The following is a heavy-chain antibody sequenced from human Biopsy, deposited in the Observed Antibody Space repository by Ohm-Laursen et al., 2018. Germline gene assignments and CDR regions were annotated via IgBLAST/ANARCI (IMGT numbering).Heavy chain of an antibody. Sequence: SETLSLTCSVSGGSFTGHYWSWIRQPPGKGLEWIGHISYTGYTSYNASLKSRVTISVDTSRKHFSLRLRSVTPADTAIYYCARDRGYYSDRTVPGYFDLWGRGTLVTVSS. CDR3: ARDRGYYSDRTVPGYFDL. D-gene: IGHD3-22*01. CDR1: GGSFTGHY. CDR2: ISYTGYT. V-gene: IGHV4-59*11. J-gene: IGHJ2*01.